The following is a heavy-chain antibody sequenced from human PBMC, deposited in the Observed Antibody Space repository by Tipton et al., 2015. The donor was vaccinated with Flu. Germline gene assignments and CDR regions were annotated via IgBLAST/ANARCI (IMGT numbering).Heavy chain of an antibody. D-gene: IGHD1-1*01. CDR2: VYYTGTT. CDR3: ARDSTTTPRTFDS. V-gene: IGHV4-31*03. J-gene: IGHJ4*02. CDR1: GGSMNSGFYF. Sequence: GLVKPSQTLSLTCTVAGGSMNSGFYFWTWIRQHPGKGLEWIGCVYYTGTTYYNPSLKSRITMSLDTSKTQVSLDLRSVNAADTAVYFCARDSTTTPRTFDSWGQGTLLTVSS.